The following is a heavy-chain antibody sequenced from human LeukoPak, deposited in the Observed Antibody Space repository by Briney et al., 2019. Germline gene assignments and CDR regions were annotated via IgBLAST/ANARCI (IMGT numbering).Heavy chain of an antibody. CDR2: IYYSGST. J-gene: IGHJ5*02. Sequence: ETLSLTCTVSGGSISSYYWSWIRQPPGKGLEWIGYIYYSGSTNYNPSLKSRVTISVDTSKNQFSLKLSSVTAADTAVYYCARGWSSGWYSGTKKYNWFDPWGQGTLVTVSS. D-gene: IGHD6-19*01. V-gene: IGHV4-59*01. CDR3: ARGWSSGWYSGTKKYNWFDP. CDR1: GGSISSYY.